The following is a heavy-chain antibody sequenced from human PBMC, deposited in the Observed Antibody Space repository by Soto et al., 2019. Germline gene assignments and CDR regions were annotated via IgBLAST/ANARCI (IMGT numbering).Heavy chain of an antibody. Sequence: QVQLLQSGAEVKKPGASVKVSCKSSGYTFTRYDITGVRQATGQGLEWMGWMNPNSGNTGNAQKFQGRATMTRNTSISTAYMELSSLRSEDTAVYYCARVAPPTVKEYDGMDVWGQGNTVNVSS. D-gene: IGHD4-4*01. V-gene: IGHV1-8*01. J-gene: IGHJ6*02. CDR2: MNPNSGNT. CDR1: GYTFTRYD. CDR3: ARVAPPTVKEYDGMDV.